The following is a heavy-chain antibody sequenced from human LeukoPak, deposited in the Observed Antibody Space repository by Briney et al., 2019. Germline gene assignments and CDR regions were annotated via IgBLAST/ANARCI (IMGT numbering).Heavy chain of an antibody. CDR1: GFTFSSYS. V-gene: IGHV3-21*01. CDR3: ARGIVVVPAAMLVGYDY. Sequence: GGSLRLSCAASGFTFSSYSMNWVRQAPGKGLEWVSSISSSSSYIYYADSVKGRFTISRDNAKNSLYLQMNSLRAEDTAVYYCARGIVVVPAAMLVGYDYWGQGTLVTVSS. D-gene: IGHD2-2*01. CDR2: ISSSSSYI. J-gene: IGHJ4*02.